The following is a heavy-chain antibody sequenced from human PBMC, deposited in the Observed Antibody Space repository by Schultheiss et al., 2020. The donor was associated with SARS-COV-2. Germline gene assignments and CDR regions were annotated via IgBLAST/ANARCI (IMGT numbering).Heavy chain of an antibody. Sequence: SQTLSLTCSVFGGSISSYYWSWIRQPPGKGLEWIGYIYYSGSTYYNPSLKSRVTISVDTSKNQFSLKLSSVTAADTAVYYCARESDYYDSSGPTLPDYWGQGTLVTVSS. CDR2: IYYSGST. V-gene: IGHV4-59*12. D-gene: IGHD3-22*01. J-gene: IGHJ4*02. CDR1: GGSISSYY. CDR3: ARESDYYDSSGPTLPDY.